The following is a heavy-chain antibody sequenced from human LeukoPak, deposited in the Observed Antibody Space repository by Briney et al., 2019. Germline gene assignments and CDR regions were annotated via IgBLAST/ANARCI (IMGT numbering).Heavy chain of an antibody. J-gene: IGHJ4*02. CDR1: GYTFTSYD. D-gene: IGHD6-13*01. Sequence: ASVKVSCKASGYTFTSYDINWVRQAPGQGLEWMGIIKHTGGDTTYAQKFQGRLTMTRDTSTGTVNMELSSLTSEDTAVYYCARDFSWSVDYWGQGALVTVSS. CDR2: IKHTGGDT. CDR3: ARDFSWSVDY. V-gene: IGHV1-46*01.